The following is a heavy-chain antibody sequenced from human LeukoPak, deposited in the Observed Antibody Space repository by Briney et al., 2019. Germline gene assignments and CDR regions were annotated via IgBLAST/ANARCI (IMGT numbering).Heavy chain of an antibody. D-gene: IGHD1-26*01. CDR2: IYYSGST. CDR3: ARAVGATSPRAFDI. Sequence: SETLSLTCTVSGGSISSYYWSWIRQPPGKGLEWIGYIYYSGSTNYNPSLKSRVTISVDTSKNQFSLKLSSVTAADTAVYYCARAVGATSPRAFDIWGQGAMVTVSS. V-gene: IGHV4-59*01. J-gene: IGHJ3*02. CDR1: GGSISSYY.